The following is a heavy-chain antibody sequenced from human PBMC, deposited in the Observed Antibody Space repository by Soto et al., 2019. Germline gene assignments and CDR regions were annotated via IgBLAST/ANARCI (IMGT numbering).Heavy chain of an antibody. D-gene: IGHD6-13*01. CDR1: ADTFANYG. J-gene: IGHJ3*02. Sequence: ASVKVSCKASADTFANYGISWVRQAPGQGPEWMGWITPSNGDTNYAQKFQGRVIMTTDTSTSTAYMEVRSLRSDDTAVYYCARAPPYIAAAGPDAFDIWGQGTMVTVSS. V-gene: IGHV1-18*01. CDR3: ARAPPYIAAAGPDAFDI. CDR2: ITPSNGDT.